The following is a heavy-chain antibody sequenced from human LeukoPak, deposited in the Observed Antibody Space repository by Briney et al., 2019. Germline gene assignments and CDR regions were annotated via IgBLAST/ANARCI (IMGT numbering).Heavy chain of an antibody. V-gene: IGHV4-38-2*02. J-gene: IGHJ6*03. CDR3: ARATVVVLYYYYMDV. Sequence: SETLSLTCTVSGYSISSGYYWGWIRQPPGQGLEWVGSIYHSGSTYSNPSLKSRVTISVDTSKNQFSLKLSSVTAADTAVYYCARATVVVLYYYYMDVWGKGTTVTVSS. CDR2: IYHSGST. CDR1: GYSISSGYY. D-gene: IGHD3-22*01.